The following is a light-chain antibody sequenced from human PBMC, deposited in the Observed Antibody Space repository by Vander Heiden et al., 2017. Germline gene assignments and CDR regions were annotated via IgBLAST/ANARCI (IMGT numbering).Light chain of an antibody. CDR1: QTMVHSDGNTY. CDR2: KIS. Sequence: EIGRTQTPPSSAVSLAQADSISCTSNQTMVHSDGNTYLSWLQQRPGQPPRLLIRKISDRFSGVPDRFSGSGAGTDFTLTISRVEAEDVGTYYCMQGTELPWTFGQGTKVAIE. CDR3: MQGTELPWT. V-gene: IGKV2-24*01. J-gene: IGKJ1*01.